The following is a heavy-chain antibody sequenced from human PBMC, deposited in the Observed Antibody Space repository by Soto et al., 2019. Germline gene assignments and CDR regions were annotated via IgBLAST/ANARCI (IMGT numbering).Heavy chain of an antibody. Sequence: QVQLQESGPGLVKPSDTLSLTCPVSGDCISSYYWNWIRQPPGKGLEWIGYIYSSGTTNYNPSLKSRLTISIDTSKKQFSLKLTSLTAADTAVYYCARDPGRYGSGGCFDYWGQGTLVTVSS. CDR1: GDCISSYY. D-gene: IGHD3-10*01. CDR2: IYSSGTT. J-gene: IGHJ4*02. V-gene: IGHV4-59*01. CDR3: ARDPGRYGSGGCFDY.